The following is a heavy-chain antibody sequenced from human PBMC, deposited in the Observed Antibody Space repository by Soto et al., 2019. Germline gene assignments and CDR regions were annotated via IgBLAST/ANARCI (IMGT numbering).Heavy chain of an antibody. Sequence: SETLSLTCVVYGGSFRGYYWSWIRQPPGKGLEWIGEINHNGSTNYNPSLKSRVTISVDTSKNQFSLKLSSVTAADTAVYYCARESTRGFAAAAPNFDYWGQGTQVTVSS. D-gene: IGHD6-13*01. CDR2: INHNGST. V-gene: IGHV4-34*01. J-gene: IGHJ4*02. CDR1: GGSFRGYY. CDR3: ARESTRGFAAAAPNFDY.